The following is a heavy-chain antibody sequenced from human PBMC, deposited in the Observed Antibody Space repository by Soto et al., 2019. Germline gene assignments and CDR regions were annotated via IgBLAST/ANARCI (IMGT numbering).Heavy chain of an antibody. J-gene: IGHJ6*02. CDR3: VRPLPSGRSYGMDV. D-gene: IGHD3-10*01. CDR1: GLGVRNNY. V-gene: IGHV3-53*01. CDR2: IYNDGTT. Sequence: GGSLRLSCTAYGLGVRNNYMSWVRQAPGMGLEWVSVIYNDGTTYYADSVKGRFTLSRDTSKNTLSLQMDSLRAEDTAVYYCVRPLPSGRSYGMDVWGQGTTVTVSS.